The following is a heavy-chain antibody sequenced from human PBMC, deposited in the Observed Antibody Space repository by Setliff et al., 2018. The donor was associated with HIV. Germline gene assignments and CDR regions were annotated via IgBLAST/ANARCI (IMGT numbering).Heavy chain of an antibody. D-gene: IGHD1-20*01. Sequence: SETLSLTCTVSGGSISSSSYYWGWIRQPPGKGLEWIGSIYYSGSTNYNPSLKSRVTISVDTSKNQFSLKLSSVTAADTAVYYCAGLTGTDFDYWGQGTLVTVSS. CDR1: GGSISSSSYY. CDR2: IYYSGST. J-gene: IGHJ4*02. V-gene: IGHV4-39*07. CDR3: AGLTGTDFDY.